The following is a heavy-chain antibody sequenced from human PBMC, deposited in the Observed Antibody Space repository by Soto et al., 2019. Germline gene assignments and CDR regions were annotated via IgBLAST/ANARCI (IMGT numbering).Heavy chain of an antibody. J-gene: IGHJ4*02. Sequence: SETLSLTCTVSGGSMNYYYWSWIRQPPGKGLEWIGYIYHSGTTNYNPSLKSRVTISVDLSKNQFSLRLSSVTTADTALYYCARTTAVPNTLRSRYFFDYWGQGTLVTVSS. CDR3: ARTTAVPNTLRSRYFFDY. D-gene: IGHD4-17*01. CDR2: IYHSGTT. V-gene: IGHV4-59*01. CDR1: GGSMNYYY.